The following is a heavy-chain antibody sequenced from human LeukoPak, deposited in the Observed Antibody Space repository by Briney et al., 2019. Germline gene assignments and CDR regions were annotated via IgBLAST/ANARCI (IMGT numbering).Heavy chain of an antibody. Sequence: ASVKVSRKASGGTFSSYAISWVRQAPGQGLEWMGWINPNSGGTNYAQKFQGRVTMTRDTSISTAYMELSRLRSDDTAVYYCARTYYYGSSGYYYGDYWGQGTLVTVSS. CDR1: GGTFSSYA. CDR2: INPNSGGT. CDR3: ARTYYYGSSGYYYGDY. D-gene: IGHD3-22*01. V-gene: IGHV1-2*02. J-gene: IGHJ4*02.